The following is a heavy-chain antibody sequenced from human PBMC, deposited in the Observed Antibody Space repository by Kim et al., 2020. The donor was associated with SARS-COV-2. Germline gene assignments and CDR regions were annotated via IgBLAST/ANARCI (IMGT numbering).Heavy chain of an antibody. Sequence: TSYADCVKGRFTISRDNAKNTLYQQINSLRGEDTAVYYCIRGGDYGGYWGQGTLVTVSS. V-gene: IGHV3-74*01. J-gene: IGHJ4*02. CDR3: IRGGDYGGY. CDR2: T.